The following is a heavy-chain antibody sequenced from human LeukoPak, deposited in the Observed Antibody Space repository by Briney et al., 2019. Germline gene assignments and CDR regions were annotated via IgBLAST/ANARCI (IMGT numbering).Heavy chain of an antibody. CDR3: VREEGDAFDL. Sequence: GGSLRLSCAASGFTFSNYWMHWVRQAPGKGLVWVSRIKSDGSRISYADSVKGRFTLSRDNAKNTLYLQMSSLRAEDTANYFCVREEGDAFDLWGQGTMVTVSS. CDR2: IKSDGSRI. J-gene: IGHJ3*01. CDR1: GFTFSNYW. V-gene: IGHV3-74*01. D-gene: IGHD3-16*01.